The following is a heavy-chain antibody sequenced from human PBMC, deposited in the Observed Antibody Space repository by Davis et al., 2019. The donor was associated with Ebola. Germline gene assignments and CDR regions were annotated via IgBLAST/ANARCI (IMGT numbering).Heavy chain of an antibody. CDR1: GASIASGGYS. CDR2: IYYSGST. J-gene: IGHJ4*02. Sequence: GSLRLSCAVSGASIASGGYSWSWIRQPPGKGLEWIAYIYYSGSTHYNPSLKSRVTISRDTSKKQFSLRLSSVTAADTALYYCARAHPSYFDYWGQGTQVTVSS. V-gene: IGHV4-61*08. CDR3: ARAHPSYFDY.